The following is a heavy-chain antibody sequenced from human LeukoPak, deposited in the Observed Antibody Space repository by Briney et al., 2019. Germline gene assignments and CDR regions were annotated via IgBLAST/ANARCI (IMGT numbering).Heavy chain of an antibody. Sequence: GGSLRLSCAAAGFTFRSYTMNWVRQAPGKGLEWVSSISSSSSYIYYADSVKGRFTISRDNAKNSLYLQMNSLRAEDTAVYYCAKTLHYYDSTGLYDYWGQGTLVTVSS. CDR1: GFTFRSYT. J-gene: IGHJ4*02. CDR2: ISSSSSYI. V-gene: IGHV3-21*04. CDR3: AKTLHYYDSTGLYDY. D-gene: IGHD3-22*01.